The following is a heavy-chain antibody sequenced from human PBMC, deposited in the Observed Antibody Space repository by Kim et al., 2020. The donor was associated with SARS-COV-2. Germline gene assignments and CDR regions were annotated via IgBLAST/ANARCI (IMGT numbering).Heavy chain of an antibody. CDR2: ISSSGSTI. Sequence: GGSLRLSCAASGFTFSDYYMSWIRQAPGKGLVWVSYISSSGSTIYYADSVKGRFTISRDNAKNSLYLQMNSLRAEDTAVYYCARGYSGYPEGYYYYYYGMDVWGQGTTVTVSS. CDR1: GFTFSDYY. V-gene: IGHV3-11*01. J-gene: IGHJ6*02. CDR3: ARGYSGYPEGYYYYYYGMDV. D-gene: IGHD5-12*01.